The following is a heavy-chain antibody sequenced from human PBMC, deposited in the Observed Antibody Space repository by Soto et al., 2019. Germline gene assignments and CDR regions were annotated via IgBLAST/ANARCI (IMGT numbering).Heavy chain of an antibody. CDR1: GGSISSGGYS. Sequence: SETLSLTCAVSGGSISSGGYSWSWIRQPPGKGLEWIGYIYHSGRTYYNPSLRSRVTISVDTSRDQFSLNLNSVTAADTAVYYCARHFGNYGDWAFDFWGQGTLVTVSS. CDR3: ARHFGNYGDWAFDF. CDR2: IYHSGRT. D-gene: IGHD4-17*01. V-gene: IGHV4-30-2*03. J-gene: IGHJ4*02.